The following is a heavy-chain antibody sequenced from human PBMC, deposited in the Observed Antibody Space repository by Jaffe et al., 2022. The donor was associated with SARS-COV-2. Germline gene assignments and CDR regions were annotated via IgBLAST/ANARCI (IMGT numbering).Heavy chain of an antibody. D-gene: IGHD5-12*01. CDR2: INPNSGGT. CDR1: GYTFTGYY. V-gene: IGHV1-2*06. J-gene: IGHJ4*02. Sequence: QVQLVQSGAEVKKPGASVKVSCKASGYTFTGYYMHWVRQAPGQGLEWMGRINPNSGGTNYAQKFQGRVTMTRDTSISTAYMELSRLRSDDTAVYYCARDNSEVATAWDFDYWGQGTLVTVSS. CDR3: ARDNSEVATAWDFDY.